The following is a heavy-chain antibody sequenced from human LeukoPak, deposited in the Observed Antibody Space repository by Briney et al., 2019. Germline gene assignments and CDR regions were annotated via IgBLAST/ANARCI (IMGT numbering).Heavy chain of an antibody. J-gene: IGHJ3*02. CDR2: IYYSGST. D-gene: IGHD4-17*01. V-gene: IGHV4-39*01. CDR1: GGSFSGYY. Sequence: PSETLSLTCAVYGGSFSGYYWGWIRQPPGKGLEWIGSIYYSGSTYYNPSLKSRVTISVDTSKNQFSLKLSSVTAADTAVYYCARHSYGAHDAFDIWGQGTMVTVSS. CDR3: ARHSYGAHDAFDI.